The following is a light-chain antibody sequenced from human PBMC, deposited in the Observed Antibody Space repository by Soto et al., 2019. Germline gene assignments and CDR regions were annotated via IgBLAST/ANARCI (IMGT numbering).Light chain of an antibody. J-gene: IGKJ1*01. CDR1: QSVSSN. CDR3: QQYNNWPVT. Sequence: ETVTTQSPATLSVSPGERATLSCRASQSVSSNLAWYQQKPGQAPRLLIFDASTRATGLPARFSGSGSGTEFILTISSLQSEDFAVYYCQQYNNWPVTFGQGTKV. CDR2: DAS. V-gene: IGKV3-15*01.